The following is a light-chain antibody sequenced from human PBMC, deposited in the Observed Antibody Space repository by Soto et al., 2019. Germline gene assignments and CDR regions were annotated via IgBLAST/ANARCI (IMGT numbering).Light chain of an antibody. J-gene: IGKJ4*01. CDR3: QQYDHYKPLT. CDR1: QSISSW. V-gene: IGKV1-5*01. CDR2: DAS. Sequence: DIQMTQSPSTLSASVGDRVTITCRASQSISSWLAWYQQKPGKAPKLLIFDASSLESGTPSRFSGRRSGTQFTLTINGLQPDDFATYYCQQYDHYKPLTFGGGTKVEIK.